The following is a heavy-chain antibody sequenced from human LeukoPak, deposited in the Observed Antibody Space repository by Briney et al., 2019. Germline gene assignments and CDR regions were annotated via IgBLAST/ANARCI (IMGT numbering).Heavy chain of an antibody. V-gene: IGHV3-23*01. D-gene: IGHD3-22*01. Sequence: PGGSLRLSCAASGFTFSSYAMSWVRQAPGKGLEWVSAISGSGGSTYYADSVKGRFTISRDNSKNTLYLQMNSLRAEDTAVYYCAKDRYYDRKWPGGFDYWGQGTLVTVSS. CDR3: AKDRYYDRKWPGGFDY. J-gene: IGHJ4*02. CDR1: GFTFSSYA. CDR2: ISGSGGST.